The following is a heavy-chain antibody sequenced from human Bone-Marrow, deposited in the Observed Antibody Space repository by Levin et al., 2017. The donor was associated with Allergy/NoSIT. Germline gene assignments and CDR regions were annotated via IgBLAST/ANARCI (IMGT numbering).Heavy chain of an antibody. V-gene: IGHV3-13*04. CDR3: ARGANGYGYHAFDI. D-gene: IGHD2-8*01. CDR1: GFTFSSYD. CDR2: IGTAGDT. Sequence: GESLKISCAASGFTFSSYDMHWVRQATGKGLEWVSAIGTAGDTYYPGSVKGRFTISRENAKNSLYLQMNSLRAGDTAVYYCARGANGYGYHAFDIWGQGTMVTVSS. J-gene: IGHJ3*02.